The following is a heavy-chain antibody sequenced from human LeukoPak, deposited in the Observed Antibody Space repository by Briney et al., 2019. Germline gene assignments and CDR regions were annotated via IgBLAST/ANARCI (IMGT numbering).Heavy chain of an antibody. D-gene: IGHD4-17*01. CDR2: ISSNSDYT. CDR1: GFTFREYY. Sequence: GGSLRLSCAASGFTFREYYMAWIRQAPGKGLEWASSISSNSDYTHYADSFEGRFAISRDNTQNSLSLQMNSLRPEDTAVYYCAREFYGQFDFWGQGILVTVSS. V-gene: IGHV3-11*06. CDR3: AREFYGQFDF. J-gene: IGHJ4*02.